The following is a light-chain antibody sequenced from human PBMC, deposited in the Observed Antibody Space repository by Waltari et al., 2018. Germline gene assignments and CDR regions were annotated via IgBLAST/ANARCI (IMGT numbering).Light chain of an antibody. V-gene: IGKV3-20*01. Sequence: EIVLTQSPGTLSLSPGERATPPCRASQRVSSSYLAWYQQKPGQAPRLLIYGASSRATGIPDRFSGSGSGTDFTLTISRLEPEDFAVYYCQQYGSSPRAFGPGTKVDIK. CDR2: GAS. CDR3: QQYGSSPRA. J-gene: IGKJ3*01. CDR1: QRVSSSY.